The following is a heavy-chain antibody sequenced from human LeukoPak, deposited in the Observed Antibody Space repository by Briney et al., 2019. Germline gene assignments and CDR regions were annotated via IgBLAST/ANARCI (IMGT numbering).Heavy chain of an antibody. CDR1: GFTFSSYA. Sequence: GGSLRLSCAASGFTFSSYAMSWVRQAPGKGLEWVSGISVSGGSTHYAGSVKGRFTISRDNSQNTLYLQMNSLRAEDTALYYCAKDIRGWSSGLFDYWGQGTLVTVSS. V-gene: IGHV3-23*01. CDR2: ISVSGGST. D-gene: IGHD6-19*01. CDR3: AKDIRGWSSGLFDY. J-gene: IGHJ4*02.